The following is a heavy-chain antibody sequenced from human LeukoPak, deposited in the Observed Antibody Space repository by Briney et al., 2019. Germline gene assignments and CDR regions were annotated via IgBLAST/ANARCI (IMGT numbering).Heavy chain of an antibody. CDR2: IHYSGST. V-gene: IGHV4-59*08. J-gene: IGHJ3*02. CDR3: ARHLEAFDI. CDR1: GGSISNYY. D-gene: IGHD5-24*01. Sequence: SETLSLTCTVSGGSISNYYWTWIRQSPGKGLEWIGYIHYSGSTNYNPSLKSRVTMSVDTSKNQLSLKLSSVTAADTAVYYCARHLEAFDIWGQGTMVTVSS.